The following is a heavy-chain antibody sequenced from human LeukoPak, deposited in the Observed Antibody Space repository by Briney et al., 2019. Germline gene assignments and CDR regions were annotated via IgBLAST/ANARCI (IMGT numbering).Heavy chain of an antibody. V-gene: IGHV3-15*01. CDR1: GFTFSNAW. CDR2: IKSNGDGGTT. Sequence: PGGSLRLSCAASGFTFSNAWXSWXRXAXGXGLXWVXXIKSNGDGGTTDYAAPVKGRFTISRDDSKTTLYLQMNSLKTEDTAVYYCTTDLPYYYGSGSYVSWGQGTLVTVSS. J-gene: IGHJ4*02. CDR3: TTDLPYYYGSGSYVS. D-gene: IGHD3-10*01.